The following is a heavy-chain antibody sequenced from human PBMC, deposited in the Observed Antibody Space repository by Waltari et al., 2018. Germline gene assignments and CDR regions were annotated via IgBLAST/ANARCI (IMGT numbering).Heavy chain of an antibody. CDR1: GGTFSSYA. J-gene: IGHJ5*02. V-gene: IGHV1-69*01. CDR2: IIPIFGTA. CDR3: ARGSLTSYSNHNWFDP. Sequence: QVQLVQSGAEVKKTGSSVKVSCKASGGTFSSYAISWVRQAPGQGLEWMGGIIPIFGTANYEQKFQGRVNSTADESTSTAYMELSSLRSEDTAVYYCARGSLTSYSNHNWFDPWGQGTLVTVSS. D-gene: IGHD4-4*01.